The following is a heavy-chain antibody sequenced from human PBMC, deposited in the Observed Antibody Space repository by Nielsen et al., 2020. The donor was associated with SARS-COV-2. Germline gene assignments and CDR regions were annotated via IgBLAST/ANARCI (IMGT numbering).Heavy chain of an antibody. V-gene: IGHV3-7*03. D-gene: IGHD3-3*01. Sequence: GESLKISCAASGFTVSSNYMSWVRQAPGRGLEWVATISQDGADKYYVASVRGRFTMSRDNAEKSLYLQMNSLRAEDTAVYYCARAKTTRVTIFGVVTPGAFDIWGQGTMVTVSS. CDR3: ARAKTTRVTIFGVVTPGAFDI. J-gene: IGHJ3*02. CDR1: GFTVSSNY. CDR2: ISQDGADK.